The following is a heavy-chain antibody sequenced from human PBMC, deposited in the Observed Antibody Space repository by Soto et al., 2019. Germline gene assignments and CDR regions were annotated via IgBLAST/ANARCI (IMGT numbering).Heavy chain of an antibody. V-gene: IGHV1-69*01. D-gene: IGHD2-2*01. CDR2: IIPISGTA. CDR3: ARSQGSSTSLEIYYYYYYGMDV. J-gene: IGHJ6*02. Sequence: QVQLVQSGAEVKKPGSSVKVSCKASGGTFSSYAISWGRQPPGQGLEGMGGIIPISGTANYAQKFQGRVTITADESTSTAYMELSSLRSEDTAVYYCARSQGSSTSLEIYYYYYYGMDVWGQGTTVTVSS. CDR1: GGTFSSYA.